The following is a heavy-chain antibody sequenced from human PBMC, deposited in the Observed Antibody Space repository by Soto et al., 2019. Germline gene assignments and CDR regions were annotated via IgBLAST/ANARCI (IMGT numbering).Heavy chain of an antibody. J-gene: IGHJ4*02. CDR1: GFTFTSSA. D-gene: IGHD3-22*01. CDR3: AAFGPLSGYAYYFDY. Sequence: SVKVSCKASGFTFTSSAVQWVRQARGQRLEWIGWIVVGSGNTNYAQKFQERVTITRDTSTSTAYMEPSSLRSEDTAVYYCAAFGPLSGYAYYFDYWGQGTLVTVSS. CDR2: IVVGSGNT. V-gene: IGHV1-58*01.